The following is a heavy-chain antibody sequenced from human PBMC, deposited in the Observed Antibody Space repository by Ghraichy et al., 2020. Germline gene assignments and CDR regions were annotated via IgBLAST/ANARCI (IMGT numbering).Heavy chain of an antibody. V-gene: IGHV2-5*02. D-gene: IGHD6-25*01. CDR3: AHLYSSVWGDQYYFDY. CDR1: GFSLSTSGVG. J-gene: IGHJ4*02. Sequence: SGPTLVKPTQTLTLTCTFSGFSLSTSGVGVGWIRQPPGKALEWLALIYWDDDKRYSPSLKSRLTITKDTSKNQVVLTMTNMDPVDTATYYCAHLYSSVWGDQYYFDYWGQGTLVTVSS. CDR2: IYWDDDK.